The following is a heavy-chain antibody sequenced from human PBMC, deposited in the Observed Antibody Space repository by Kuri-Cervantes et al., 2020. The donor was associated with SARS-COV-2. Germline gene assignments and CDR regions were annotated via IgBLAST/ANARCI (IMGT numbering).Heavy chain of an antibody. CDR3: ARHRVSYDFWSGSQFDP. CDR2: IYYSGST. Sequence: SETLSLTCTVSGGSISNYYWSWIRQAPGKGLEWIGYIYYSGSTNYNPSLKNRVIISVDTSKNQFSLKLSSVTAADTAVYYCARHRVSYDFWSGSQFDPWGQGTLVTVSS. V-gene: IGHV4-59*08. D-gene: IGHD3-3*01. J-gene: IGHJ5*02. CDR1: GGSISNYY.